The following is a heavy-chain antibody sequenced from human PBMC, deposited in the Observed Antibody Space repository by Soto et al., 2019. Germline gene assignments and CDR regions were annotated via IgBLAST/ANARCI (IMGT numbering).Heavy chain of an antibody. CDR3: ARDEGIAMIPQDDAFDI. CDR2: IWYDGSNK. CDR1: GFTFSSYG. D-gene: IGHD3-22*01. Sequence: QVQLVESGGGVVQPGRSLRLSCAASGFTFSSYGMHWVRQAPGKWLERVAVIWYDGSNKYYADSVKGRFTISRDNSKTTLYLQMNGLRADDTAVYYCARDEGIAMIPQDDAFDIWGQGTMVTVSS. V-gene: IGHV3-33*01. J-gene: IGHJ3*02.